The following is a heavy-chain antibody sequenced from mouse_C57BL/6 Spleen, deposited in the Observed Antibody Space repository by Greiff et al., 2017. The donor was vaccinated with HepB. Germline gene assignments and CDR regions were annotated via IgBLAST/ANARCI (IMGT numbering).Heavy chain of an antibody. J-gene: IGHJ3*01. CDR2: IDPSDSYT. D-gene: IGHD2-4*01. V-gene: IGHV1-59*01. CDR3: ARKSLTYDYSGGAWFAY. Sequence: VQLQQSGAELVRPGTSVKLSCKASGYTFTSYWMHWVKQRPGQGLEWIGVIDPSDSYTNYNQKFKGKATLTVDTSSSTAYMQLSSLTSADSAVYYCARKSLTYDYSGGAWFAYWGQGTLVTVSA. CDR1: GYTFTSYW.